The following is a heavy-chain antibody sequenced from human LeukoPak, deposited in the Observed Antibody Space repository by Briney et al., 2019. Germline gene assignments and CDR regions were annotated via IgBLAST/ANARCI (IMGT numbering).Heavy chain of an antibody. V-gene: IGHV3-48*04. D-gene: IGHD2-21*01. Sequence: GGSLRLSCAASGFIFSSCSFNWVRQAPGKGLEWVSYISSSGSTIYYADSVKGRFTISRDNAKNSLYLQMNSLRAEDTAVYYCARATQFVVPCARGFDYWGQGTLVTVSS. CDR3: ARATQFVVPCARGFDY. CDR2: ISSSGSTI. J-gene: IGHJ4*02. CDR1: GFIFSSCS.